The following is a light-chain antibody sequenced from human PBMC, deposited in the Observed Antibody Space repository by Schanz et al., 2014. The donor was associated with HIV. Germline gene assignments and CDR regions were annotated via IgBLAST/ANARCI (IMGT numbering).Light chain of an antibody. Sequence: QSVLTQPPSTSGPPGQRVIISCSGSTSNIGSNTVNWYQQLPRTAPKLLIYSNNQRPSGVPDRFSGSKSGTSASLLISGLQSEDEADYYCQSHDSRLSAWVFGGGTKLTVL. V-gene: IGLV1-44*01. J-gene: IGLJ3*02. CDR2: SNN. CDR3: QSHDSRLSAWV. CDR1: TSNIGSNT.